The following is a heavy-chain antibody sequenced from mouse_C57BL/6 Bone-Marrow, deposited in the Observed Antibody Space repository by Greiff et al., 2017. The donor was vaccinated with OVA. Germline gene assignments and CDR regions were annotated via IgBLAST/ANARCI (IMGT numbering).Heavy chain of an antibody. CDR2: INPSTGGT. CDR3: ARRGPRNYWFFGYWYFDV. D-gene: IGHD2-1*01. V-gene: IGHV1-42*01. J-gene: IGHJ1*03. CDR1: GYSFTGYY. Sequence: VQLQQSGPELVKPGASVKISCKASGYSFTGYYMNWVKQSPEKSLEWIGEINPSTGGTTYNQKFKAKATLTADKSSSTAYMQFSSLTSEDSAIYYCARRGPRNYWFFGYWYFDVWGTGTTVTVSS.